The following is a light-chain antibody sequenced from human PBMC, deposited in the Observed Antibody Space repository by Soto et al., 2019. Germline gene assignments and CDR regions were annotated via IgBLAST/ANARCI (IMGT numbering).Light chain of an antibody. Sequence: EIVLTQSPGTLSLSPGERATLSCGASQSVSSSYLAWYQQKPGQAPRLLIYDASSRATGIPDRFSGSGSGTDFTLTISRLEPEDFAVYYCQQYGSSQWTFGQGTKVEIK. CDR3: QQYGSSQWT. J-gene: IGKJ1*01. V-gene: IGKV3-20*01. CDR2: DAS. CDR1: QSVSSSY.